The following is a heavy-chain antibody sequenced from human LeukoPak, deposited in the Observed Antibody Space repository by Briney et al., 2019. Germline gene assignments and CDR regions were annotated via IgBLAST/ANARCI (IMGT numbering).Heavy chain of an antibody. CDR1: GYSFTTYY. CDR2: INPSGGST. D-gene: IGHD2-2*01. CDR3: AREIVVVPSAMGFDP. Sequence: ASVKVSCKASGYSFTTYYIHWVRQAPGQGLEWMGVINPSGGSTSFAQKFQARLTMTRDTSTSTVYMELSGLSSEDTAAYYCAREIVVVPSAMGFDPWGQGTLVTVSS. V-gene: IGHV1-46*01. J-gene: IGHJ5*02.